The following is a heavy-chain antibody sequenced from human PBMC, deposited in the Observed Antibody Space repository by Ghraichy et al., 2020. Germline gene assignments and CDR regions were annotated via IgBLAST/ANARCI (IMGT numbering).Heavy chain of an antibody. Sequence: ASVKVSCKASGYTLTDISIHWVRQTPGEGLEWMGGFDPDDGETNYAEKFQGRVTMTEDMSKDTAYMELSSLRSEDTAMYYCATDNTIAVAGRAYFYGMDVWGQGTTVTVSS. J-gene: IGHJ6*02. CDR3: ATDNTIAVAGRAYFYGMDV. V-gene: IGHV1-24*01. CDR2: FDPDDGET. D-gene: IGHD6-19*01. CDR1: GYTLTDIS.